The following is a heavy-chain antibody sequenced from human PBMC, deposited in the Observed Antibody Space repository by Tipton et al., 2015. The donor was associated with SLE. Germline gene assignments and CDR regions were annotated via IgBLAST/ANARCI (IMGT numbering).Heavy chain of an antibody. CDR2: IYTSGST. V-gene: IGHV4-61*09. J-gene: IGHJ3*01. Sequence: TLSLTCTVSGGSISSGSYYWNWIRQPAGKGLEWIGHIYTSGSTNYNPSLKSRVTISVDTSKNQFSLNLSSVTAADTAVYYCARDRMDYWNAFNVWGQGTMVTVSS. D-gene: IGHD3/OR15-3a*01. CDR3: ARDRMDYWNAFNV. CDR1: GGSISSGSYY.